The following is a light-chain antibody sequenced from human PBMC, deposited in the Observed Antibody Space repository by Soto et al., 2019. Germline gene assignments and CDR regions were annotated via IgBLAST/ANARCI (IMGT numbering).Light chain of an antibody. V-gene: IGLV2-14*01. CDR3: SSYTSSRTDV. Sequence: QSALTQPASVSGSPGQSITISCTGTSSDVGIYNYVSWYQQHPGKAPKLMIYEVSNRPSGVSDRFSGSKSGNTASLTISGLQAEDEANYYCSSYTSSRTDVFGTGTKLTVL. CDR2: EVS. J-gene: IGLJ1*01. CDR1: SSDVGIYNY.